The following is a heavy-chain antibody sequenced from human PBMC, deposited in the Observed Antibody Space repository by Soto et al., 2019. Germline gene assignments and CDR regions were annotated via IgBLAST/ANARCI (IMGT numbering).Heavy chain of an antibody. D-gene: IGHD3-10*01. J-gene: IGHJ6*02. CDR2: IYWNGGGT. V-gene: IGHV3-9*02. CDR1: GFTSHNYA. CDR3: VKDVSPGGADV. Sequence: EAQVVESGGGLVQPGGSLRLSGLSHGFTSHNYAIPWVRKHQGKGLEWVSGIYWNGGGTGYADSVRGRFTISIDRDQNFLYLQMNSLRPEDTAFYYCVKDVSPGGADVWGQGTTVTVSS.